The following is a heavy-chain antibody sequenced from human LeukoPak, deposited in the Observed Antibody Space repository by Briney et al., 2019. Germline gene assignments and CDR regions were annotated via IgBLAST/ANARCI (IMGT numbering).Heavy chain of an antibody. V-gene: IGHV1-8*01. D-gene: IGHD1-26*01. J-gene: IGHJ6*02. CDR1: GYTFTSYD. CDR3: ARSKGRNYYYGMDL. CDR2: MNPNSGNT. Sequence: ASVTVSCKASGYTFTSYDINWVRQAPGQGLEWMGWMNPNSGNTVYAQKFQGRVTMTRNTSISTAYMELSSLRSEDTAVYYCARSKGRNYYYGMDLWGQGTTVTVSS.